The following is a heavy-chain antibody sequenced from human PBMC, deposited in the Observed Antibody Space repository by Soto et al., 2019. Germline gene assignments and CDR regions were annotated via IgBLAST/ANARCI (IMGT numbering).Heavy chain of an antibody. V-gene: IGHV3-9*01. CDR2: ISWNSGSI. CDR1: GFTFDDYA. J-gene: IGHJ3*02. Sequence: EVQLVESGGGLVQPGRSLRLSCAASGFTFDDYAMHWVRQAPGKGLEWVSGISWNSGSIGYADSVKGRFTISRDNAKNSLYLQMNSLRAEDTALYYCARRYAFDIWGQGTMVTVSS. CDR3: ARRYAFDI.